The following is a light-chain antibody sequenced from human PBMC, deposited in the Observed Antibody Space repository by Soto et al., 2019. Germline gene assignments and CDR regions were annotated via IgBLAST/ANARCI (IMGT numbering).Light chain of an antibody. J-gene: IGLJ1*01. Sequence: QSVLNQPASVSATPGQSITISCTGTSSDVGGYNYVSWYQQHPGKAPKLMIYDVSNRPSGVSNRFSGSKSGNTASLTISGLQAEDEADYYCSSYTSSSTLDVFGTGTKVTVL. CDR3: SSYTSSSTLDV. CDR1: SSDVGGYNY. V-gene: IGLV2-14*01. CDR2: DVS.